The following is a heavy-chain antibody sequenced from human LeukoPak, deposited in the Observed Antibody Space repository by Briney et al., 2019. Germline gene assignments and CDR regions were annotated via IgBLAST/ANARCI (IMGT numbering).Heavy chain of an antibody. CDR3: ARDDYYGSGSYLSY. CDR1: GGSISSGGYY. J-gene: IGHJ4*02. D-gene: IGHD3-10*01. V-gene: IGHV4-31*03. Sequence: PSETLSFTCTVSGGSISSGGYYWSWIRQHPGKGLEWIGYIYYSGSTYYNPSLKSRVTISVDTSKNQFSLKLSSVTAADTAVYYCARDDYYGSGSYLSYWGQGTLVTVSS. CDR2: IYYSGST.